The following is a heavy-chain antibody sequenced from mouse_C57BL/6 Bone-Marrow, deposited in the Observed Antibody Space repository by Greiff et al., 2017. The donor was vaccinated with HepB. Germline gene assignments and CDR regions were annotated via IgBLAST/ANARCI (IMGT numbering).Heavy chain of an antibody. V-gene: IGHV1-55*01. Sequence: QVQLQQPGAELVKPGASVKMSCKASGYTFTSYWITWVKQRPGQGLEWIGDIYPGSGSTNYNEKFKSKATLTVDTSSSTAYMQLSSLTSEDSAVYYCASIYAWYSRFAYWGQGTLVTVSA. J-gene: IGHJ3*01. CDR1: GYTFTSYW. CDR2: IYPGSGST. CDR3: ASIYAWYSRFAY. D-gene: IGHD2-3*01.